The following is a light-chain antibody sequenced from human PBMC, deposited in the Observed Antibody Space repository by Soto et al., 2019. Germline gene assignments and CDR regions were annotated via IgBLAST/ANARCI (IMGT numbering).Light chain of an antibody. V-gene: IGKV3-20*01. CDR2: GAS. Sequence: EIVLTQSPATLSLSPGERATLSCRASQSVSSSYLAWNQQKPGQAPRLLIYGASSRATGIPDRFSGSGSRTAVTLTISRLEPEDSAVYYCQEYGNFPYTFCQGTKLESK. J-gene: IGKJ2*01. CDR3: QEYGNFPYT. CDR1: QSVSSSY.